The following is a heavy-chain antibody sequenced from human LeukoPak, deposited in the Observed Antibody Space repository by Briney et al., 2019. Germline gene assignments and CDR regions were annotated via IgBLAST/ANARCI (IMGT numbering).Heavy chain of an antibody. Sequence: PGGSLRLSCTASGFTFSNAWMSWVRQAPGKGLEWVGRIKSKTDGGTTDYAAPVKGRFTISRDDSKNTLYLQMNGLKPEDTAVYYCTTFAYGSGTYYIHFWGQGTLVTVSS. CDR2: IKSKTDGGTT. CDR3: TTFAYGSGTYYIHF. D-gene: IGHD3-10*01. CDR1: GFTFSNAW. V-gene: IGHV3-15*01. J-gene: IGHJ4*02.